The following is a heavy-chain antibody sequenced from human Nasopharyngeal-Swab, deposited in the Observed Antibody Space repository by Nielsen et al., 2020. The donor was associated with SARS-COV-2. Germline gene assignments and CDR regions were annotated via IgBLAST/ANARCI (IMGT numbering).Heavy chain of an antibody. D-gene: IGHD2-15*01. CDR3: ARDVVVVAAFYYYYYGMDV. CDR1: GFTFSSYG. CDR2: IWYDGSNK. J-gene: IGHJ6*02. Sequence: GGSLRLSCAASGFTFSSYGMHWVRQAPGKGLECVAVIWYDGSNKYYADSVKGRFTISRDNSKNTLYLQMNSLRAEDTAVYYCARDVVVVAAFYYYYYGMDVWGQGTTVTVSS. V-gene: IGHV3-33*01.